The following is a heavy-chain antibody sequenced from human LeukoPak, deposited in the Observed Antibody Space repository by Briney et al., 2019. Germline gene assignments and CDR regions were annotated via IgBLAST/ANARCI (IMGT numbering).Heavy chain of an antibody. CDR3: ARSGSHASDY. V-gene: IGHV1-18*01. CDR2: ISAYNGNT. CDR1: GGTFSSYA. Sequence: GASVKVSCKASGGTFSSYAISWVRQAPGQGLEWMGWISAYNGNTNYAQKLQGRVTMTTDTSASTAFMELRSLRSGDTAVYYCARSGSHASDYWGQGTLVTVSS. D-gene: IGHD2-15*01. J-gene: IGHJ4*02.